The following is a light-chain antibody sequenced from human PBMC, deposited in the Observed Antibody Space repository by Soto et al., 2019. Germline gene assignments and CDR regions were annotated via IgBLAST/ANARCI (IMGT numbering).Light chain of an antibody. Sequence: QSVLTQPPSVSGAPGQRVTISCTGSRSNIGAGYDVHWYQHLPGTAPKLLIYGNTNRPSGVPDRFSGSKSGTSASLAITGLQAEDEADYYCQSYDSSLNWVFGGGTKVTVL. CDR2: GNT. J-gene: IGLJ3*02. CDR1: RSNIGAGYD. V-gene: IGLV1-40*01. CDR3: QSYDSSLNWV.